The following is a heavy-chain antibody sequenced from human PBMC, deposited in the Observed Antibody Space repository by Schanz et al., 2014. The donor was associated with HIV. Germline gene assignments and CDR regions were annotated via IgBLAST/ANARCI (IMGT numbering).Heavy chain of an antibody. CDR2: ISGSGDNT. V-gene: IGHV3-23*01. D-gene: IGHD2-15*01. Sequence: EVRLLESGGDLVQPGGSLRLSCAASGFPFGSYAMSWVRQAPGKALEWVPAISGSGDNTYYADSVKGRFTMSRDNSKNTLNLQMHSLRVEDTAVYYCAKDLGAGGGSCFDSWGQGTLVTVST. CDR3: AKDLGAGGGSCFDS. CDR1: GFPFGSYA. J-gene: IGHJ4*02.